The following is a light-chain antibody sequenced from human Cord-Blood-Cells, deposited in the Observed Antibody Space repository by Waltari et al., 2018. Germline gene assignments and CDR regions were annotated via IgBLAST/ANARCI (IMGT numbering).Light chain of an antibody. CDR2: DAS. J-gene: IGKJ2*01. V-gene: IGKV3-11*01. CDR3: QQRSNWYT. CDR1: QSVSSY. Sequence: EIVLTQSPAPLSLSPGERTTLSCRASQSVSSYLARYQQKPGQAPRLLIYDASNRATGIPARFSGSGSGTDFTLTISSLEPEDFAVYYCQQRSNWYTFGQGTKLEIK.